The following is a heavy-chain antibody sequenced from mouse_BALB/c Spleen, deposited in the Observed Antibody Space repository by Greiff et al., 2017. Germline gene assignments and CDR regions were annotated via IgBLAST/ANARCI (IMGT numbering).Heavy chain of an antibody. Sequence: VQLQQSGPELVKPGASMKISCKASGYSFTGYTMNWVKQSHGKNLEWIGLINPYNGGTSYNQKFKGKATLTVDKSSSTAYMELLSLTSEDSAVYYCARRDYYYGSSSYAMDYWGQGTSVTVSS. CDR3: ARRDYYYGSSSYAMDY. CDR1: GYSFTGYT. D-gene: IGHD1-1*01. CDR2: INPYNGGT. V-gene: IGHV1-18*01. J-gene: IGHJ4*01.